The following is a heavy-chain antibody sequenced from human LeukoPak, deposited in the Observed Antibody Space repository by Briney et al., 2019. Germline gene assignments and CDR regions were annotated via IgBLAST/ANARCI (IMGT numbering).Heavy chain of an antibody. CDR2: IKRDGSEK. Sequence: GGSLRLSCAASGFTFSTYWMSWVRQAPGKGLEWVANIKRDGSEKYYMDSVKGRFTISRDNAKNSLYLQMNSLRAEDTAIYYCARGARGSYAPGLDYGGQGTLVTVSS. D-gene: IGHD1-26*01. CDR3: ARGARGSYAPGLDY. CDR1: GFTFSTYW. V-gene: IGHV3-7*01. J-gene: IGHJ4*02.